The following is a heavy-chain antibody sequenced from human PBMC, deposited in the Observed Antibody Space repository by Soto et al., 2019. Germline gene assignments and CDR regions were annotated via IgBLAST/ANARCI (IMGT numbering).Heavy chain of an antibody. Sequence: QVQLQESGPGLVKPSQTLSLTCTVSGGSISSGGYYWSWIRQHPGMGLEWIGYIYYSGSTYHKPSLKSRVTISVDTSKNQFSLKLSSGTAADTAVYYCARSSTSANYFDYWGQGTLVTVSS. CDR2: IYYSGST. V-gene: IGHV4-31*03. CDR3: ARSSTSANYFDY. J-gene: IGHJ4*02. CDR1: GGSISSGGYY. D-gene: IGHD2-2*01.